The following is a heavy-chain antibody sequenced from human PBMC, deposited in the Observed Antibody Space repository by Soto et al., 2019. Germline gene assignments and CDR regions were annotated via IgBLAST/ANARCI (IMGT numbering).Heavy chain of an antibody. V-gene: IGHV1-69*01. D-gene: IGHD6-13*01. CDR2: IITVFGTV. Sequence: QVRLVQSGAEVKKPGSSVKVSCKASGGTFSNYAITWLRLAPGQGLEWLGGIITVFGTVNDAQKVQGRVTINADESPSTAYLKLTRVISEDTAVYYCARDNPYTNRFGKWFDPWGQGT. CDR1: GGTFSNYA. CDR3: ARDNPYTNRFGKWFDP. J-gene: IGHJ5*02.